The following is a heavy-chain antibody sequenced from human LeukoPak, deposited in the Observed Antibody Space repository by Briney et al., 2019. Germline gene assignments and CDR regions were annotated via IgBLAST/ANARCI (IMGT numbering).Heavy chain of an antibody. CDR2: IYSGGST. V-gene: IGHV3-53*01. CDR3: AKGLGKIYYYYYMDV. CDR1: GFTVSSNY. J-gene: IGHJ6*03. Sequence: PGGSLRLSCAASGFTVSSNYMSWVRQAPGKGLEWVSVIYSGGSTYYADSVKGRFTISRDNSKNTLYLQMNSLRAEDTAVYYCAKGLGKIYYYYYMDVWGKGTTVTVSS. D-gene: IGHD7-27*01.